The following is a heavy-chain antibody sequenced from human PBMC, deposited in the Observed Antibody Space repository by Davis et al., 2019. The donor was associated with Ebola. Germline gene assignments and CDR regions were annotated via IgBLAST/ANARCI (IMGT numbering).Heavy chain of an antibody. CDR2: INPSGGST. D-gene: IGHD3-3*01. V-gene: IGHV1-46*01. CDR3: ARPDTRTRFLEWLPTPRRRGMDV. J-gene: IGHJ6*02. CDR1: GYTFTSYY. Sequence: ASVKVSCKASGYTFTSYYMHWVRQAPGQGLEWMGIINPSGGSTSYAQKFQGRVTMTRDTSTSTVYMELSSLRSEDTAVYYCARPDTRTRFLEWLPTPRRRGMDVWGQGTTVTVSS.